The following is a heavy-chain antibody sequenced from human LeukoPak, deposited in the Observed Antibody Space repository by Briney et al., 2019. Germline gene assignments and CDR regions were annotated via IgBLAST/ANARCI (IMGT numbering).Heavy chain of an antibody. CDR2: INPISGDT. CDR1: GYTFTGYY. CDR3: ARTGYDSSGYYWTFDH. J-gene: IGHJ4*02. V-gene: IGHV1-2*02. D-gene: IGHD3-22*01. Sequence: GASVKVSCKASGYTFTGYYIHWVRQAPGQRLEWMGWINPISGDTHYAPKFQGRVTLTTDSSISTAYMELSRLRSADTAVYYCARTGYDSSGYYWTFDHWGQGTLVTVSS.